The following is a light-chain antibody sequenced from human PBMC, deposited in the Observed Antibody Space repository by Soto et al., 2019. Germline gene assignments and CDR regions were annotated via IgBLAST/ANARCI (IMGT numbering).Light chain of an antibody. CDR3: QQYGTSPCT. V-gene: IGKV3-20*01. J-gene: IGKJ1*01. CDR1: QSISSSY. CDR2: GAS. Sequence: EIVLTQSPGTLSLSPGERATLSCRASQSISSSYLTWYQQQPGQAPRLLIYGASSRATGIPDRFSGSGSGTDFTLTISRLEPEDFAVYYCQQYGTSPCTFGQGTRWIS.